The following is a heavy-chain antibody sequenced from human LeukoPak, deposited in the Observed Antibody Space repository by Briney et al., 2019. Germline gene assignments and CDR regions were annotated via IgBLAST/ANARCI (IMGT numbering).Heavy chain of an antibody. J-gene: IGHJ4*02. Sequence: PSQTLSLTCTVSGGSISSGGYYWSWIRQPPGKGLEWIGYIYHSGSTYYNPSLKSRVTISVDTSKNQFSLKLSSVTAADTAVYYCTGYSYGLGLDYWGQGTLVTVSS. V-gene: IGHV4-30-2*01. CDR3: TGYSYGLGLDY. CDR1: GGSISSGGYY. CDR2: IYHSGST. D-gene: IGHD5-18*01.